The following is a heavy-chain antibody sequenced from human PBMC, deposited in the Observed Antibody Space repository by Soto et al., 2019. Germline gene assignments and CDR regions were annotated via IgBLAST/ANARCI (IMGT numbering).Heavy chain of an antibody. V-gene: IGHV1-69*08. CDR3: ARDSPSGSTYSGYDAIDS. CDR2: TIPILDVA. Sequence: QVQLVQSGAEVPKPGSSVKVSCKASGGTFSTSTFTWVRQAPGQGLEWMGRTIPILDVADYAQDFQGRVTITADKSTSTAYMELTSLTSKDTAVYYCARDSPSGSTYSGYDAIDSWGQGTLVTVSS. D-gene: IGHD5-12*01. J-gene: IGHJ4*02. CDR1: GGTFSTST.